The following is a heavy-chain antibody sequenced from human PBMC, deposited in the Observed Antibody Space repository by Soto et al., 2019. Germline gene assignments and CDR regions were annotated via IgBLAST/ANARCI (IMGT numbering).Heavy chain of an antibody. CDR2: IYYSGST. CDR3: ARRAVAGWGYYYYGMDV. Sequence: QVQLQESGPGLVKPSQTLSLTCTVSGGSISSGDYYWSWIRQPPGKGLEWIGYIYYSGSTYYNPSLMSRVPISVDTSKTQFSLKLSSVTAADTAVYYCARRAVAGWGYYYYGMDVWGQGTTVTVSS. D-gene: IGHD6-19*01. J-gene: IGHJ6*02. V-gene: IGHV4-30-4*01. CDR1: GGSISSGDYY.